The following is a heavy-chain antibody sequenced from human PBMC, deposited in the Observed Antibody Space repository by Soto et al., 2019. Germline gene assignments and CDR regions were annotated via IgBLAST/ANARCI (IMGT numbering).Heavy chain of an antibody. D-gene: IGHD3-22*01. CDR3: SGYYSYAFDI. Sequence: QVQLVESGGGLVKPGGSLRLSCAASGFTFSDYYMSWIRQAPGKGLEWVSYISSSGSTIYYADSVKGRFTIPRDNAKNSLSLQMNSLRAKDTAVYSCSGYYSYAFDIWGQGTMVTVSS. CDR2: ISSSGSTI. V-gene: IGHV3-11*01. CDR1: GFTFSDYY. J-gene: IGHJ3*02.